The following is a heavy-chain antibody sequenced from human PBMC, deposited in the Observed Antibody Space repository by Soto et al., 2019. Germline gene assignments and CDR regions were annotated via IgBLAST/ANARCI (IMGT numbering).Heavy chain of an antibody. V-gene: IGHV1-18*01. CDR1: GYIMPTYG. CDR3: ARGTYFDY. J-gene: IGHJ4*02. D-gene: IGHD1-1*01. CDR2: ISAYNDHT. Sequence: QVQLVQSGTEVKKPGASVKVSGKASGYIMPTYGVSWVRQAPGQGLEWVGWISAYNDHTNYAQKFQGRVTMTTDTSTSTAYMELRSLRSDDPAVYYCARGTYFDYWGQGTLVTVSS.